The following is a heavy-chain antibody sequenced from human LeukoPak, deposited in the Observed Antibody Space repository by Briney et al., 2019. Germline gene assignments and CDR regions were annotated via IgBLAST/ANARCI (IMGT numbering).Heavy chain of an antibody. D-gene: IGHD2-15*01. CDR1: GGSISSGGYY. V-gene: IGHV4-30-2*01. CDR2: IYHSGST. CDR3: ARESRWGYCSGGSCYHDFDY. Sequence: SQTLSLTCTVSGGSISSGGYYWSWIRQPPGKGLEWIGYIYHSGSTYYNPSLKSRITIPVDTSKNQFSLKLSSVTAADTAVYYCARESRWGYCSGGSCYHDFDYWGQGTLVTVSS. J-gene: IGHJ4*02.